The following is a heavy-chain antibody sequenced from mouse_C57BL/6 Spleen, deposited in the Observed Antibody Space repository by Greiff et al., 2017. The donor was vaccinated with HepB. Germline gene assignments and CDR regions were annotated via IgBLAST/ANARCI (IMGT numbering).Heavy chain of an antibody. CDR2: INYDGSST. CDR1: GFTFSDYY. J-gene: IGHJ4*01. D-gene: IGHD4-1*01. CDR3: ARSLTGRAMDY. V-gene: IGHV5-16*01. Sequence: EVMLVESEGGLVQPGSSMKLSCTASGFTFSDYYMAWVRQVPEKGLEWVANINYDGSSTYYLDSLKSRFIISRDNAKNILYLQMSSLKSEDTATYYCARSLTGRAMDYWGQGTSVTVSS.